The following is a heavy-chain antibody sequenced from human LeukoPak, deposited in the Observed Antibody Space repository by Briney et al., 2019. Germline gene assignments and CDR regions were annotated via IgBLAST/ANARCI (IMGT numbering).Heavy chain of an antibody. CDR3: ARERKQTEDSSGYYYYFDY. D-gene: IGHD3-22*01. CDR2: IYYSGST. Sequence: SGTLSLTCTVSGGSISSGDYYWSWIRQPPGKGLEWIGYIYYSGSTYYNPSLKSRVTISVDTSKNQFSLKLSSVTAADTAVYYCARERKQTEDSSGYYYYFDYWGQGTLVTVSS. CDR1: GGSISSGDYY. J-gene: IGHJ4*02. V-gene: IGHV4-30-4*01.